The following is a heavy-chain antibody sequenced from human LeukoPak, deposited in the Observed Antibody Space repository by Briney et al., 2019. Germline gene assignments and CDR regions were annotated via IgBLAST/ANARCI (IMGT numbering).Heavy chain of an antibody. CDR1: GFTFSSYE. Sequence: GGSLRLSCAASGFTFSSYEMNWVRQAPGKGLEWVSYISSSGSTIYYADSVKGRFTISRDNAKNSLYLQMNSLRAEDTAIYYCARAFKVPSRYFALWGRGTLVTVSS. CDR3: ARAFKVPSRYFAL. V-gene: IGHV3-48*03. J-gene: IGHJ2*01. CDR2: ISSSGSTI.